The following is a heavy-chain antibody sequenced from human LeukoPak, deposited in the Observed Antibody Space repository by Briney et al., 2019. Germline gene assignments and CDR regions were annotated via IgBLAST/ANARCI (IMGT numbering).Heavy chain of an antibody. CDR3: AREPYTTSSDRHEKAFDY. CDR1: GYTFTAHF. CDR2: INSNNGGE. Sequence: GASVKVSCKASGYTFTAHFIHWVRQAPGQGLEWMGQINSNNGGEKCAPKFQGRVTVLRDTSINTIYLDLTSLTSDDTAVYYCAREPYTTSSDRHEKAFDYWGQGTPVTVSS. D-gene: IGHD6-6*01. J-gene: IGHJ4*02. V-gene: IGHV1-2*06.